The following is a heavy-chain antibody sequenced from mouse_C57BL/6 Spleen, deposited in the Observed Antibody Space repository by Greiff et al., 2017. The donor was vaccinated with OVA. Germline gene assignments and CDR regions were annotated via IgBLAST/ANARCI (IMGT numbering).Heavy chain of an antibody. V-gene: IGHV10-1*01. CDR2: IRSKSNNYAT. J-gene: IGHJ4*01. CDR3: VRNGNGDYYAMDY. CDR1: GFSFNTYA. Sequence: DVKLVESGGGLVQPKGSLKLSCAASGFSFNTYAMNWVRQAPGKGLEWVARIRSKSNNYATYYADSVKDRFTISRDDSESMLYLQMNNLKTEDTAMYYCVRNGNGDYYAMDYWGQGTSVTVSS. D-gene: IGHD2-1*01.